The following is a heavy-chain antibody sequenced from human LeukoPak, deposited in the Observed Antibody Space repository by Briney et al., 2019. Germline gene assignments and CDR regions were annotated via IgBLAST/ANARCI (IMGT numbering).Heavy chain of an antibody. V-gene: IGHV1-18*01. J-gene: IGHJ5*02. CDR2: ISAYNGNT. CDR1: GYTFTSYG. D-gene: IGHD2-2*01. Sequence: GASVKVSCKASGYTFTSYGISWVRQAPGQGHEWMGWISAYNGNTNYAQKLQGRVTMTTDTSTSTAYMELRSLRSDDTAVYYCARDRGTYSTDNWFDPWGQGTLVTVSS. CDR3: ARDRGTYSTDNWFDP.